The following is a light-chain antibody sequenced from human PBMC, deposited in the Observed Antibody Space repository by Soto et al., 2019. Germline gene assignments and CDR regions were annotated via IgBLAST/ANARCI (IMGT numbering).Light chain of an antibody. J-gene: IGKJ1*01. CDR1: QSISRW. Sequence: DIQMTQSPSTLPASVGDRVTITCRARQSISRWLAWYQQKPGKAPKLLIYDASILESGVPSRFTGSGSGTEFTLTISSLQPDDFATYYCQQYNSYRTFGQGTKVDIK. CDR2: DAS. CDR3: QQYNSYRT. V-gene: IGKV1-5*01.